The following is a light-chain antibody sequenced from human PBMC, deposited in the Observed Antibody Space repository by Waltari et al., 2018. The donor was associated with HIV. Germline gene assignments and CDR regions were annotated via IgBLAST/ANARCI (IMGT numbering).Light chain of an antibody. V-gene: IGLV3-1*01. Sequence: SYALTQPPSVSVTPGLTASNACSGGAFRRRYAAWYQKRPDQSPVLVFFQDSKRPSGLPKRFSGSNSGNTATLTISGTQSMDEADYFCQAWAGGTGSEGVFGGGTKLTVL. CDR1: AFRRRY. CDR2: QDS. CDR3: QAWAGGTGSEGV. J-gene: IGLJ2*01.